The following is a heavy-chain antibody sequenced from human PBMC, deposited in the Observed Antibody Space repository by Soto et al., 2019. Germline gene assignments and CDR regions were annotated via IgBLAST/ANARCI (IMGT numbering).Heavy chain of an antibody. CDR3: ARDRGYCTNGVCHDAFAI. D-gene: IGHD2-8*01. J-gene: IGHJ3*02. Sequence: ASVKVSCKASGDTFTGYYMHWVRQAPGQGLEWMGWINPNSGGTNYAQKFQGWVTMTRDTSISTAYMELSRLRSDDTAVYYCARDRGYCTNGVCHDAFAIWGQGTMVTVSS. V-gene: IGHV1-2*04. CDR2: INPNSGGT. CDR1: GDTFTGYY.